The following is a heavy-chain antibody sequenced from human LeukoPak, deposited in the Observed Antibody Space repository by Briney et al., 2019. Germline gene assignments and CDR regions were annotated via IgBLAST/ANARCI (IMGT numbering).Heavy chain of an antibody. V-gene: IGHV4-4*07. CDR1: GGSISSFY. J-gene: IGHJ4*02. D-gene: IGHD7-27*01. Sequence: PSETLSLNCTVSGGSISSFYWSWIRQPAGKGLEWIGRIYASGSPNYNPSLKSRVTMSVDTSKNQFSLRVNSVTAADTAVYYCARGSLGNLDYWGQGTLVIVPP. CDR3: ARGSLGNLDY. CDR2: IYASGSP.